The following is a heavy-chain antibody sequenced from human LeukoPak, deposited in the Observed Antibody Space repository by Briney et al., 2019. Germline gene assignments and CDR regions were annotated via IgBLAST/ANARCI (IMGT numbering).Heavy chain of an antibody. CDR1: GYTFSNYD. CDR3: ARGSYDSSGYYHRFDY. Sequence: SVKVSCKASGYTFSNYDINWVRQATGQGLEWMGGIIPIFGTANYAQKFQGRVTITADESTSTAYMELSSLRSEDTAVYYCARGSYDSSGYYHRFDYWGQGTLVTVSS. V-gene: IGHV1-69*13. D-gene: IGHD3-22*01. CDR2: IIPIFGTA. J-gene: IGHJ4*02.